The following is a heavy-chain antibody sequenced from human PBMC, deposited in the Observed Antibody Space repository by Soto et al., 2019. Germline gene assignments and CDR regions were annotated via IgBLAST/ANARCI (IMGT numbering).Heavy chain of an antibody. J-gene: IGHJ4*02. Sequence: QVQLVESGGGVVQPGRSLRLSCAASGFTFSSYAMHWVRQAPGKGLEWVAVISYDGSNKYYADSVKGRFTISSDNSKNTLYLQMNSLRAEDTAVYYCARVGERPGYWGQGTLVTVSS. CDR3: ARVGERPGY. CDR2: ISYDGSNK. V-gene: IGHV3-30-3*01. CDR1: GFTFSSYA. D-gene: IGHD1-26*01.